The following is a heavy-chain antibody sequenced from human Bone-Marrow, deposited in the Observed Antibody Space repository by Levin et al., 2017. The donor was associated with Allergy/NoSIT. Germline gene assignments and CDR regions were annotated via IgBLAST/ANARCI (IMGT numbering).Heavy chain of an antibody. J-gene: IGHJ4*02. D-gene: IGHD3-16*01. V-gene: IGHV5-51*01. CDR2: IFPGDSDT. Sequence: AGESLKISCEGFGYNFATYWIGWVRQMPGKGPEDMGIIFPGDSDTRYSPSFQGQVTISADKSINTAYLQWSSLKASDTATYYCARISEGGTAGRGDLYDYWGQGTLVTVSS. CDR3: ARISEGGTAGRGDLYDY. CDR1: GYNFATYW.